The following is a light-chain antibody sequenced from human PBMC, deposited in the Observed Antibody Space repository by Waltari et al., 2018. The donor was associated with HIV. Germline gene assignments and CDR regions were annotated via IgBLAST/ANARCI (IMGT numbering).Light chain of an antibody. V-gene: IGLV1-44*01. Sequence: QSVLTQPPSVSAAPGQGVVISCSGGSSTIGSNTATWYHHLPGTAPKLLLYSTDKRPSGVPDRFSGSKSGTSASLAITGLQSEDEGVYYCASWDDSLNGVIFGGGTKVTVL. CDR2: STD. J-gene: IGLJ2*01. CDR1: SSTIGSNT. CDR3: ASWDDSLNGVI.